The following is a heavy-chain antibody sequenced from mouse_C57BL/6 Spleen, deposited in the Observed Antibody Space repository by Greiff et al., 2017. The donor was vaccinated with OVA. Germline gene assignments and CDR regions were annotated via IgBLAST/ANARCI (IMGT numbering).Heavy chain of an antibody. Sequence: VQLQQPGAELVRPGSSVKLSCKASGYTFTSYWMDWVKQRPGQGLEWIGNIYPSDSETHYNQKFKDQATLTVDKSSSTAYMQLSSLTAEDSAVNYCARRGPYYYGSTLDYWGQGTTLTVSS. D-gene: IGHD1-1*01. CDR3: ARRGPYYYGSTLDY. CDR2: IYPSDSET. J-gene: IGHJ2*01. CDR1: GYTFTSYW. V-gene: IGHV1-61*01.